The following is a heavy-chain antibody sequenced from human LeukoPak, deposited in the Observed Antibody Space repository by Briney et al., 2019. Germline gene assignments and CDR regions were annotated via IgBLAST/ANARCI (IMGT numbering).Heavy chain of an antibody. CDR2: IGTAGDT. V-gene: IGHV3-13*01. CDR1: GFTFSSYD. D-gene: IGHD3-10*01. J-gene: IGHJ5*02. CDR3: ARGRNYYGSGSQYGNWFDP. Sequence: GGSLRLSCAASGFTFSSYDMPWVRHATGKGLEWVSAIGTAGDTYYPGSVKGRFTISRENAKNSLYLQMNSLRAGDTAVYYCARGRNYYGSGSQYGNWFDPWGQGTLVTVSS.